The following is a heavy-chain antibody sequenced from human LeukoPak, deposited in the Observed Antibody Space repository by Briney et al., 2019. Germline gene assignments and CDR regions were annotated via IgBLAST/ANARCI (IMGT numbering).Heavy chain of an antibody. CDR3: ARQQVAYYYYYGMDV. CDR1: GYSFTTYW. V-gene: IGHV5-51*01. CDR2: IYPGDSDT. Sequence: GESLKISCKGSGYSFTTYWIAWVRQMPGKGLEWMGIIYPGDSDTIYSPSFQGQVTISADKSISTAFLQWSSLKASDTAMYYCARQQVAYYYYYGMDVWGKGTTVTVSS. D-gene: IGHD2-15*01. J-gene: IGHJ6*04.